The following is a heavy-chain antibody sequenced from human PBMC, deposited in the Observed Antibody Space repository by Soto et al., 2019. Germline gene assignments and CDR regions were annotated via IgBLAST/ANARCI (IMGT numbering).Heavy chain of an antibody. Sequence: SETLSLTCTVSGGSITSGGYHWSWIRQHPGKGLEWIGYIYNSGSTYYNPSLKSRVTISVDTSKNQFSLKLSSVTAADTAVYYCARDRSWFGELSPSYGMDVWGQGTTVTVS. D-gene: IGHD3-10*01. J-gene: IGHJ6*02. V-gene: IGHV4-31*03. CDR1: GGSITSGGYH. CDR2: IYNSGST. CDR3: ARDRSWFGELSPSYGMDV.